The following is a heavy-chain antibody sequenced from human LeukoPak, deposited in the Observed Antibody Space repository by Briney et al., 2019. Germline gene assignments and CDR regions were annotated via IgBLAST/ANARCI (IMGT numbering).Heavy chain of an antibody. CDR1: GDSISTSSYY. D-gene: IGHD1-26*01. CDR2: IYHSGST. V-gene: IGHV4-39*07. CDR3: ARVSYSGSYRDPSTFDY. Sequence: SETLSLTCSVSGDSISTSSYYWGWIRQPPGKGLEWIGEIYHSGSTNYNPSLKSRVTISVDKSKNQFSLKLSSVTAADTAVYYCARVSYSGSYRDPSTFDYWGQGTLVTVSS. J-gene: IGHJ4*02.